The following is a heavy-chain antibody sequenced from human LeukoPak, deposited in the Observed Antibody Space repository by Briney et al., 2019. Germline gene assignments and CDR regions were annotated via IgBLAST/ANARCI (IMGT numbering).Heavy chain of an antibody. Sequence: PGGSLRLSCAASGFTFSSYAMSWVRQAPGKGLEWVSAISGSGGSTYYAGSVKGRFTISRDNSKNTLYLQMNSLRAEDTAVYYCAPPVDTAMVKSFDYWGQGTLVTVSS. V-gene: IGHV3-23*01. CDR2: ISGSGGST. CDR3: APPVDTAMVKSFDY. D-gene: IGHD5-18*01. J-gene: IGHJ4*02. CDR1: GFTFSSYA.